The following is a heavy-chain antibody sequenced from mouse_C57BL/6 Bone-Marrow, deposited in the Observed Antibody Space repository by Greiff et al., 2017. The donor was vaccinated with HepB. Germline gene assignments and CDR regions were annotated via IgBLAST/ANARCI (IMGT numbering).Heavy chain of an antibody. D-gene: IGHD1-1*01. CDR1: GYTFTSYW. CDR3: ARWGGLRPSGFDY. J-gene: IGHJ2*01. V-gene: IGHV1-64*01. CDR2: IHPNSGST. Sequence: VQLQQSGAELVKPGASVKLSCKASGYTFTSYWMHWVKQRPGQGLEWIGMIHPNSGSTNYNEKFKSKATLTVDKSSSTAYMQLSSLTSEDSAVYYCARWGGLRPSGFDYWGQGTTLTVSS.